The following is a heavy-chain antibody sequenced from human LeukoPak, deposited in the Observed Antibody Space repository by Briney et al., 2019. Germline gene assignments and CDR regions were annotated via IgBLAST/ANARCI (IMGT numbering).Heavy chain of an antibody. CDR2: IKEDGSGK. D-gene: IGHD1-26*01. CDR1: GFTFSTYW. V-gene: IGHV3-7*04. Sequence: GSLRLSCAASGFTFSTYWMSWVRQAPGKGLEWVANIKEDGSGKYYVDSVKGRFAISRDNANNLLFLQMNGLGAEDTAVYYCARARYSGSYRRGDAFDIWGQGTMVTVSS. J-gene: IGHJ3*02. CDR3: ARARYSGSYRRGDAFDI.